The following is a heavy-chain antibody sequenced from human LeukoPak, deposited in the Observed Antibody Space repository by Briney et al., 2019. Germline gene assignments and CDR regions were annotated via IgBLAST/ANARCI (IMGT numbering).Heavy chain of an antibody. J-gene: IGHJ6*02. D-gene: IGHD4-17*01. CDR3: ARASYGDYVKHYYYYYGMDV. Sequence: SETLSLTCGVSGGSISPYYWSWIRQPPGKGLQWIGYVYYSGSTNYNPSLKSRVTISVDTSKNQFSLKLSSVTAADTAVYYCARASYGDYVKHYYYYYGMDVWGQGTTVTVSS. CDR1: GGSISPYY. CDR2: VYYSGST. V-gene: IGHV4-59*01.